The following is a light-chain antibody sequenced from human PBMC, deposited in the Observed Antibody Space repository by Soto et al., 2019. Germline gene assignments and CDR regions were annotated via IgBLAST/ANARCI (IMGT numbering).Light chain of an antibody. CDR1: SGHNSYA. J-gene: IGLJ3*02. V-gene: IGLV4-69*01. CDR3: QTWSTDIRV. Sequence: QTVVTQSPSASASLGASVKLTCTLSSGHNSYAIAWHQQQPEKGPRYLMKVNSDGSHSKGDGIPDRFSGSSSGAERYLTSSSLQSEDEADYYCQTWSTDIRVFGGGTKLTVL. CDR2: VNSDGSH.